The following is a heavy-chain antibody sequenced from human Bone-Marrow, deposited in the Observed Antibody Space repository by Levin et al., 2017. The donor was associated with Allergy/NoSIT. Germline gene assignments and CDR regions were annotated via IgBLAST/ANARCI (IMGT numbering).Heavy chain of an antibody. J-gene: IGHJ6*03. Sequence: GESLKISCRVSGFYFINYGMHWVRQAPGKGLEWVAFISNDATTEYYAESVKGRFTISRDNPTNNLYLQMNSLRAEDTAVYYCAKDPPWTGTASPENYMDAWGKGTTVSVSS. V-gene: IGHV3-30*18. CDR1: GFYFINYG. CDR3: AKDPPWTGTASPENYMDA. D-gene: IGHD3/OR15-3a*01. CDR2: ISNDATTE.